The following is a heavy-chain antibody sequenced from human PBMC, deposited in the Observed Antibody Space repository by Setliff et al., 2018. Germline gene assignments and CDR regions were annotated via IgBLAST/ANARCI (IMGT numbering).Heavy chain of an antibody. CDR3: ARTKLRYLASFISARPLIWFDP. CDR1: NGSLTNFY. V-gene: IGHV4-59*01. J-gene: IGHJ5*02. Sequence: SETLSLTCSLSNGSLTNFYWAWIRQTPGKGLEWIGYIYYRGNTNYTPSLRGRVTISVDTSTNQFSLRLNSVTPADTAVYFCARTKLRYLASFISARPLIWFDPWCQGALVTVSS. D-gene: IGHD3-9*01. CDR2: IYYRGNT.